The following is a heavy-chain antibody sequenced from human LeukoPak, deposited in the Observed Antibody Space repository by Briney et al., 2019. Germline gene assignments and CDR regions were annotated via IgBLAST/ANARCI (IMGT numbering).Heavy chain of an antibody. Sequence: GGSLRLSCAASGFTFSIYSMGWVRQAPGKGLEWVSSISSSGSYIYYADSLKGRFTISRDNAKNSLYLQMNSLRAEDTAVYYCARANDNYYYYYMDVWGKGTTVTISS. J-gene: IGHJ6*03. CDR3: ARANDNYYYYYMDV. D-gene: IGHD3-9*01. CDR1: GFTFSIYS. V-gene: IGHV3-21*01. CDR2: ISSSGSYI.